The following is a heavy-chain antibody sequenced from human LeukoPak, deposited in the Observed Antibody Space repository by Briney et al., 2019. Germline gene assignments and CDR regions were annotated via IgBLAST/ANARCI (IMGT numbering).Heavy chain of an antibody. CDR1: GFIFKKYW. CDR3: AKTLPRVAASPNTFDI. CDR2: VWFDGTNK. V-gene: IGHV3-33*06. D-gene: IGHD2-15*01. J-gene: IGHJ3*02. Sequence: PGGSLRLSCAASGFIFKKYWMNWVRQVPGKGLEWVAVVWFDGTNKYYADSVKGRFTISRDNSKNTVYLQMNSLRAEDTAVYKCAKTLPRVAASPNTFDIWGQGTMVTVSS.